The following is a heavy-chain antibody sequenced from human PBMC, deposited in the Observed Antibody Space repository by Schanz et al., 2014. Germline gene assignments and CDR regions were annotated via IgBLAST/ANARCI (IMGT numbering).Heavy chain of an antibody. Sequence: EVQLLESGGGLVEPGGSLRLSCAASGFTFSSYAMSWVRQAPGKGLEWVSAINTGVNTYYADSVKGRFTISRDNSKNTLYLQMNSLRAEDTAVYYCARKMKLGVYGGKGHDSLDIWGQGTMXTVSS. V-gene: IGHV3-23*01. J-gene: IGHJ3*02. D-gene: IGHD4-17*01. CDR3: ARKMKLGVYGGKGHDSLDI. CDR1: GFTFSSYA. CDR2: INTGVNT.